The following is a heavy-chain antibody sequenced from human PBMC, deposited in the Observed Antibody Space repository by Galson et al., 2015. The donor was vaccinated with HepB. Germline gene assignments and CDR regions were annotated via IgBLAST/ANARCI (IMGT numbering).Heavy chain of an antibody. CDR1: GFAFSGSA. J-gene: IGHJ4*02. Sequence: SLRLSCAASGFAFSGSAMHWVRQAPGKGLEWVGRIRTKANNNATINGASAKGRFVISRDESKNMLYLQLNSLKTEDTAVYYCARQASYVPGTVTLDHWGQGTLATVSS. CDR2: IRTKANNNAT. V-gene: IGHV3-73*01. D-gene: IGHD3-10*02. CDR3: ARQASYVPGTVTLDH.